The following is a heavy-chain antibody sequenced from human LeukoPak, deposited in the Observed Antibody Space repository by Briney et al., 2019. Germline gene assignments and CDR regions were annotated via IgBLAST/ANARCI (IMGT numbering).Heavy chain of an antibody. CDR2: IYYSGST. V-gene: IGHV4-39*01. CDR1: GGSISSSSYY. D-gene: IGHD3-10*01. J-gene: IGHJ4*02. Sequence: SETLSLTCTVSGGSISSSSYYWGWIRQPPGKGLEWIGSIYYSGSTYYNPSLKSRVTISVDTSKNQFSLKLSSVTAADTAVYYCARWRLLWFGESNYFDYWGQGTLVTVSS. CDR3: ARWRLLWFGESNYFDY.